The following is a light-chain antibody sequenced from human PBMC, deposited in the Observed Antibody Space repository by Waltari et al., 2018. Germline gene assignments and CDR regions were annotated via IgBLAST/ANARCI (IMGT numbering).Light chain of an antibody. CDR2: DAS. CDR1: QDIRNY. J-gene: IGKJ2*01. CDR3: QQYDNLPYT. Sequence: DIQMTQSPSSLSASVGDRVTFTCQASQDIRNYLNWFQQTPGKAHKLLIYDASNLEAEVPSRFSGSGSGTDFTFTISSLQAEDLGTYYCQQYDNLPYTFGQGTKLEI. V-gene: IGKV1-33*01.